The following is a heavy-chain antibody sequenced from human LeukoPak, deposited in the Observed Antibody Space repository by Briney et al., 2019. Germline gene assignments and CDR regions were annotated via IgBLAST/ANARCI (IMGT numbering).Heavy chain of an antibody. Sequence: SETLSLTCTVSGGSMSGYYWSWIRQSPDQGLVWIGYMYYSGSTNYNPSLKSRVTISIDMSKNQFSLTLSSVTAADAALYYCARHFTYYYDSSGYPRDAFDIWGQGTMVTVSS. V-gene: IGHV4-59*08. CDR1: GGSMSGYY. D-gene: IGHD3-22*01. J-gene: IGHJ3*02. CDR2: MYYSGST. CDR3: ARHFTYYYDSSGYPRDAFDI.